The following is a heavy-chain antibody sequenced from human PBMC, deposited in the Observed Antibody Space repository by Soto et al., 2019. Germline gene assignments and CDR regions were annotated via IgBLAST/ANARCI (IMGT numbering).Heavy chain of an antibody. CDR1: GFTFSSYS. CDR2: ISSSSSTI. D-gene: IGHD3-3*01. CDR3: ARDPSGSYPYYFDY. V-gene: IGHV3-48*02. J-gene: IGHJ4*02. Sequence: GGSLRLSCAASGFTFSSYSMNWVRQAPGKGLEWVSYISSSSSTIYYADSVKGRFTISRDNAKNSLYLQMNSLRDEDTAVYYCARDPSGSYPYYFDYWGQGTLVTVSS.